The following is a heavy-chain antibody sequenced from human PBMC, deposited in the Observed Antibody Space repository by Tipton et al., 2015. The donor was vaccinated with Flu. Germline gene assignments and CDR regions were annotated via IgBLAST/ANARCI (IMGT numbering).Heavy chain of an antibody. D-gene: IGHD1-14*01. CDR3: ARQYTPDY. Sequence: SLRLSCAASGFTFSSYAMSWVRQAPGKGLEWMGIIYPGDSDTRYSPSFQGQVTISADKSISTAYLQWSSLKASDTAMYYCARQYTPDYWGQGTLVTVSS. J-gene: IGHJ4*02. V-gene: IGHV5-51*01. CDR1: GFTFSSYA. CDR2: IYPGDSDT.